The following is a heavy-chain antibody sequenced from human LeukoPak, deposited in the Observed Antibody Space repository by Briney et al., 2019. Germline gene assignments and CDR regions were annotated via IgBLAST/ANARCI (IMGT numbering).Heavy chain of an antibody. J-gene: IGHJ6*03. CDR3: AKDSSRDSYGYGYYMDV. V-gene: IGHV3-23*01. CDR2: ISGSGGST. Sequence: GGSLRLSCAASGFTFSSYAMSWVRQAPGKGLEWVSAISGSGGSTYYADSVKGRFTISRDNSKNTLDLQMNSLRAEDTAVYYCAKDSSRDSYGYGYYMDVWGKGTTVTVSS. CDR1: GFTFSSYA. D-gene: IGHD5-18*01.